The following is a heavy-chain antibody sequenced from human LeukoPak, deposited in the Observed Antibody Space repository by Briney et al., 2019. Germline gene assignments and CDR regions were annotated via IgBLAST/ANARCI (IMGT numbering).Heavy chain of an antibody. V-gene: IGHV4-59*08. J-gene: IGHJ6*02. CDR2: IYYSGST. CDR1: GGSISSYY. CDR3: ARHTMARGVMAYYYGMDV. Sequence: SETLSLTCTVSGGSISSYYWSWIRQPPGKGLEWIGYIYYSGSTDYNPSLKSRVTISVDTSKNQFSLKLSSVTAADTAVYYCARHTMARGVMAYYYGMDVWGQGTTVTVSS. D-gene: IGHD3-10*01.